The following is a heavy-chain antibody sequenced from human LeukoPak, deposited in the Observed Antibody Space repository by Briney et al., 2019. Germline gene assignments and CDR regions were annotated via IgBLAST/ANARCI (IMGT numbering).Heavy chain of an antibody. D-gene: IGHD6-13*01. V-gene: IGHV1-69*04. CDR2: IIPILGIA. CDR3: ALAAATHVFDY. J-gene: IGHJ4*02. Sequence: SVKVSCKASGYTFTSYAISWVRQAPGQGLEWMGRIIPILGIANYAQKFQGRVTITADKSTSTAYMELSSLRSEDTAVYYCALAAATHVFDYWGQGTLVTVSS. CDR1: GYTFTSYA.